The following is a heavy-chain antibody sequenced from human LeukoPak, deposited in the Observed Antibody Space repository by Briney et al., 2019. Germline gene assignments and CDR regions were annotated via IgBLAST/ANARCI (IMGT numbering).Heavy chain of an antibody. CDR2: TYHSGST. J-gene: IGHJ3*02. CDR3: ARVVGVTSHDAFDI. D-gene: IGHD1-26*01. V-gene: IGHV4-30-2*01. CDR1: GGSISSGGYS. Sequence: SQTLSLTCAVSGGSISSGGYSWSWIRQPPGKGLEWIGYTYHSGSTHYSPSLKSRVTISVDWSKNQFSLKLSSVTAADTAVYYCARVVGVTSHDAFDIWGQGTMVTVSS.